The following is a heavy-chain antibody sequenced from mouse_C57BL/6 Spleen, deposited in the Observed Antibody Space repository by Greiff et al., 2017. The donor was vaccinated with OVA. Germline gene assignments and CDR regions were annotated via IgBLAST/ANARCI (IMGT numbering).Heavy chain of an antibody. J-gene: IGHJ2*01. CDR1: GYTFTSYT. V-gene: IGHV1-4*01. Sequence: QVQLQQSGAELARPGASVKMSCKASGYTFTSYTMHWVKQRPGQGLEWIGYINPSSGYTKYTQTFKDKATLTADKSSSTAYMQLSSLTSEDSAVYYCAKRVVTTVVPYYFDYWGQGTTLTVSS. CDR2: INPSSGYT. CDR3: AKRVVTTVVPYYFDY. D-gene: IGHD1-1*01.